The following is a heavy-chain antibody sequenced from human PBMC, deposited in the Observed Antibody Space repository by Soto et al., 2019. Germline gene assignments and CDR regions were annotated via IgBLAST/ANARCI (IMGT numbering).Heavy chain of an antibody. CDR1: GFTFSSYA. D-gene: IGHD6-19*01. CDR2: ISYDGSKK. J-gene: IGHJ2*01. CDR3: ARVTIAVAGTAGYFDL. Sequence: QVQLVESGGGVVQPGRSLRLSCAASGFTFSSYAMHWVRQAPGKGLEWVAVISYDGSKKYYADSVKGRFTISRDNSKNTLYLQMNSLRAEDTALYYCARVTIAVAGTAGYFDLWGRGTLVTVSS. V-gene: IGHV3-30-3*01.